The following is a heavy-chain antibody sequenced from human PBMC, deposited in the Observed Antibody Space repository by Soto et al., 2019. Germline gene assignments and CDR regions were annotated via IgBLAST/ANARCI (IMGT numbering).Heavy chain of an antibody. J-gene: IGHJ5*02. CDR2: IYYSGST. D-gene: IGHD6-6*01. Sequence: SETLSLTCTVSGGSVSSGSYYWSWIRQPPGKGLEWIGYIYYSGSTNYSPSLKSRVTISVDTSKNQFSLKLSSVTAADTAVYYCARDRGAARPSWFDPWGQGTLVTVSS. CDR1: GGSVSSGSYY. V-gene: IGHV4-61*01. CDR3: ARDRGAARPSWFDP.